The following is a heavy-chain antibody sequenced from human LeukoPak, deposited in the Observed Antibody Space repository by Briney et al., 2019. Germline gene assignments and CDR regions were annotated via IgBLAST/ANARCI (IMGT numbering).Heavy chain of an antibody. D-gene: IGHD3-16*01. CDR3: ARVDDSEEGFDY. Sequence: GGSLRLPCAASGFGFSTFKMNWVRQTPGKGLEWVSSISSSGTYIYYADSMKGRFTISRDNTKNSLYLQMTTVRAEDSAIYYCARVDDSEEGFDYWGQGTLVTVSS. CDR1: GFGFSTFK. CDR2: ISSSGTYI. V-gene: IGHV3-21*01. J-gene: IGHJ4*02.